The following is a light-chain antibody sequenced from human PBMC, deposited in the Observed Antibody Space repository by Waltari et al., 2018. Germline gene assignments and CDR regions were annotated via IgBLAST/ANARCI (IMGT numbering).Light chain of an antibody. J-gene: IGKJ1*01. CDR3: QQHGTLPAT. V-gene: IGKV3-20*01. Sequence: EIVLTQSPGTASLSPVERVTLSCRASQSVGSSSLAWYQPKPGQAPRLVIYRASRRATGIPDRFSGSGSGTDFSLTISRLEPEDFAVYYCQQHGTLPATFGQGTKVEIK. CDR1: QSVGSSS. CDR2: RAS.